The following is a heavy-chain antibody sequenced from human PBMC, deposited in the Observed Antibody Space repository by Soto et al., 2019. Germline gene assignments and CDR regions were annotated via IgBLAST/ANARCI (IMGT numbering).Heavy chain of an antibody. CDR2: IWYDGSNK. D-gene: IGHD2-2*01. J-gene: IGHJ4*02. V-gene: IGHV3-33*01. Sequence: GGSLRLSCAASGFPFSIYGMHWVRQSPGKGLEWVAFIWYDGSNKYYADSVKGRFTISRDNSKNTLYLQMNSLRAEDTAVYYCARDGQPDCSSTSCSSAGHAYYFDYWGQGTLVTVSS. CDR3: ARDGQPDCSSTSCSSAGHAYYFDY. CDR1: GFPFSIYG.